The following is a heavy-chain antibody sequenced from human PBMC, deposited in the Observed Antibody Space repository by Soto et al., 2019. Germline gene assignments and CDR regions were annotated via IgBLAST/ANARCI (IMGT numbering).Heavy chain of an antibody. CDR3: AREESDTAMDD. D-gene: IGHD5-18*01. CDR1: GFTLSSYM. J-gene: IGHJ4*02. V-gene: IGHV3-21*05. Sequence: GGSLRLSCAASGFTLSSYMMNWVRQAPGQGMEWISYISNSGSSIDYADSVKGRFTISRDNAKNSLYLQMNSLRAEDTAVYYCAREESDTAMDDWGQGTLVTVSS. CDR2: ISNSGSSI.